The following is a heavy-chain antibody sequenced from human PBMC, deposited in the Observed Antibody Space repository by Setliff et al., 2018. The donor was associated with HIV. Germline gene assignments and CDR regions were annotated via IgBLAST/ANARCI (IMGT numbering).Heavy chain of an antibody. J-gene: IGHJ4*02. Sequence: KTSETLSLTCTVSAGSIRSSTYYWAWIRQPPGEGLEWIGTIYYSGSTYYNPSLKSRATISVDMSKNQFSLRLSSVTAADTAVYYCIIAYSSGWLAPMGFDSWGQGTLVTVSS. CDR2: IYYSGST. D-gene: IGHD6-19*01. CDR1: AGSIRSSTYY. CDR3: IIAYSSGWLAPMGFDS. V-gene: IGHV4-39*01.